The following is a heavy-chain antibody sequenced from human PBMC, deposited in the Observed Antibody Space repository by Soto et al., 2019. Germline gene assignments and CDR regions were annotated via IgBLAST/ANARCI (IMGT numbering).Heavy chain of an antibody. Sequence: EVQLLESGGNLVQPGGSLRLSCAASRFTFSNCAMSWVRQAPGKGLEWVSAISAGGGSTNYADSVKGRFTISRDNSKNTLYLQMNSLRAEDTAVYYCANLVGPGGIPVGMDVWGQGTPVTVSS. V-gene: IGHV3-23*01. CDR2: ISAGGGST. D-gene: IGHD1-26*01. J-gene: IGHJ6*02. CDR1: RFTFSNCA. CDR3: ANLVGPGGIPVGMDV.